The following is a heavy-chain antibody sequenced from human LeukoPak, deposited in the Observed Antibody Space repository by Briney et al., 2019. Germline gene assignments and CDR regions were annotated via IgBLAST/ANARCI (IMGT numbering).Heavy chain of an antibody. J-gene: IGHJ3*02. CDR1: GYTFTGYY. CDR2: IDPNSGDS. V-gene: IGHV1-2*02. CDR3: ARRNGYEAFDT. D-gene: IGHD5-24*01. Sequence: ASVKVSCKASGYTFTGYYMHWVRQAPGQGLEWMGWIDPNSGDSSSAPRFQGRVTMTRDTSISTAYMELSSLRFDDSALYSCARRNGYEAFDTWGQGTMVIVSS.